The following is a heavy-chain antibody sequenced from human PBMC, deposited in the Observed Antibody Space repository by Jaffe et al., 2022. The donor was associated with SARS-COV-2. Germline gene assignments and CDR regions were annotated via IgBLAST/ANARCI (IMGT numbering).Heavy chain of an antibody. J-gene: IGHJ1*01. CDR2: ISYDGTTK. V-gene: IGHV3-30*04. CDR3: ARQHTDNLVWEYFYY. Sequence: QVQLVESGGGVVQPGRSLRLSCAASGFSFSRYAMHWVRQAPGKGLEWVAAISYDGTTKFYADSVKGRFTISKGNSENTLYLQMNSLRVDDTALYYCARQHTDNLVWEYFYYWGQGTLVTVSS. CDR1: GFSFSRYA. D-gene: IGHD1-1*01.